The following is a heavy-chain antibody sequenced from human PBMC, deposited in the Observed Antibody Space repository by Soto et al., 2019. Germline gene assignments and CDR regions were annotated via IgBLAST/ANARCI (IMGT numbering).Heavy chain of an antibody. CDR3: ARGKSNYDFWSGPEEYYYYMDV. D-gene: IGHD3-3*01. V-gene: IGHV3-48*01. J-gene: IGHJ6*03. CDR1: GFTFSSYS. Sequence: EVQLVESGGGLVQPGGSLRLSCAASGFTFSSYSMNWVRQAPGKGLEWVSYISSSSSTIYYADSVKGRFTISRDNAKNSLYLQMNSLRAEDTAVYYCARGKSNYDFWSGPEEYYYYMDVWGKGTTVTVSS. CDR2: ISSSSSTI.